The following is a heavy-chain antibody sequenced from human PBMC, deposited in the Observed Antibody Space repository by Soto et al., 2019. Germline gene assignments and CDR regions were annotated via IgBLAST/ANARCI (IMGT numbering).Heavy chain of an antibody. CDR2: IIPIFGTA. Sequence: ASVKVSCKASGGTFSSYAISWVRQAPGQGLEWMGGIIPIFGTANYAQKFQGRVTITADESTSTAYMELSSLRSEDTAVYYCARAGILYSSGHLSEFDPWGQGTLVTVSS. CDR1: GGTFSSYA. CDR3: ARAGILYSSGHLSEFDP. D-gene: IGHD6-19*01. J-gene: IGHJ5*02. V-gene: IGHV1-69*13.